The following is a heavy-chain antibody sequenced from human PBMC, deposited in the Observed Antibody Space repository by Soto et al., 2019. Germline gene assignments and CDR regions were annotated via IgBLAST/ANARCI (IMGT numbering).Heavy chain of an antibody. V-gene: IGHV3-48*02. D-gene: IGHD2-15*01. Sequence: GGSLRLSCAASGFTFSSYSMNWVRQAPGKGLEWVSYISSSSSTIYYADSVKGRFTISRDNAKNSLYLQMNSLRDEDTAVYYCARATRYCSGGSCYSGAFDIWGQGTMVTVS. CDR3: ARATRYCSGGSCYSGAFDI. J-gene: IGHJ3*02. CDR1: GFTFSSYS. CDR2: ISSSSSTI.